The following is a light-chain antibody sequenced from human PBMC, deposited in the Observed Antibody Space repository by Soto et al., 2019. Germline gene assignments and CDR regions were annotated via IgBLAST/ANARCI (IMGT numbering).Light chain of an antibody. CDR2: KAS. Sequence: DIPRTQSPSTLSGSVGDRVTITCRASQTISSWVAWYQQKPGKAPKLLIDKASTLKSGVPSRFRGSGSGTDFTLTSSSLQPEDFGTYDCQQSYSTPTTFGQGTRLEIK. CDR3: QQSYSTPTT. CDR1: QTISSW. V-gene: IGKV1-5*03. J-gene: IGKJ5*01.